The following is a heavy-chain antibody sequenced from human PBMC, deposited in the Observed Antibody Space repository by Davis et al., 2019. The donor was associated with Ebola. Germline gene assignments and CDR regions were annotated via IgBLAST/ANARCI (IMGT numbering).Heavy chain of an antibody. D-gene: IGHD4-11*01. CDR1: GFTFSSYA. CDR2: ISGSGGNT. V-gene: IGHV3-23*01. Sequence: GESLKISCAASGFTFSSYAMSWVRQAPGKGLEWVSAISGSGGNTYYADSVKGRFTISRDNSKNTLYLQMNSLRAEDTAVYYCTTTTTASDYWGQGTLVTVSS. J-gene: IGHJ4*02. CDR3: TTTTTASDY.